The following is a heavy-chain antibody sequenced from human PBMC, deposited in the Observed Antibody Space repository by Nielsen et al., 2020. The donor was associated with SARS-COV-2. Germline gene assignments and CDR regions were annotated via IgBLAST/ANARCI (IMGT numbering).Heavy chain of an antibody. CDR2: IYYSGST. CDR3: ARDRTNVDTAMVTNYYYGMDV. D-gene: IGHD5-18*01. V-gene: IGHV4-59*12. CDR1: GGSISSYY. Sequence: SETLSLTCTVSGGSISSYYWSWIRQPPGKGLEWIGYIYYSGSTNYNPSLKSRVTISVDTSKNQFSLKLSSVTAADTAVYYCARDRTNVDTAMVTNYYYGMDVWGQGTTVTVSS. J-gene: IGHJ6*02.